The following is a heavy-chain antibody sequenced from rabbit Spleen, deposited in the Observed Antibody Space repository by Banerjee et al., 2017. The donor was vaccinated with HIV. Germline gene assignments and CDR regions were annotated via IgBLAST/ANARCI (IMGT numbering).Heavy chain of an antibody. V-gene: IGHV1S45*01. CDR1: GLDFSSSYY. J-gene: IGHJ4*01. D-gene: IGHD4-2*01. CDR2: IDVSSRGST. Sequence: QEQLVEYGGDLVQPEGSLTLTCKASGLDFSSSYYMCWVRQAPGKGPEWIACIDVSSRGSTHYASWAKGRFTVSKTSSTTVTLQMTSLTAADTAIYFCARDAAGREDFNLWGQGTLVTVS. CDR3: ARDAAGREDFNL.